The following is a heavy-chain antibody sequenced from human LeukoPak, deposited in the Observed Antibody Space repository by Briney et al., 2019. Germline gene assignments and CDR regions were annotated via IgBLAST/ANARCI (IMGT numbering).Heavy chain of an antibody. J-gene: IGHJ4*02. D-gene: IGHD4-17*01. CDR3: ATGLRALMSQNY. CDR1: GGSISSGGYY. V-gene: IGHV4-31*03. Sequence: SETLSLTCTVSGGSISSGGYYWSWIRQHPGKGLEWIGYIYYSGSTYYNPSLKSRVTISVDTSKNQFSLKLSSVTAADTAVYYCATGLRALMSQNYGGQETLVTVSS. CDR2: IYYSGST.